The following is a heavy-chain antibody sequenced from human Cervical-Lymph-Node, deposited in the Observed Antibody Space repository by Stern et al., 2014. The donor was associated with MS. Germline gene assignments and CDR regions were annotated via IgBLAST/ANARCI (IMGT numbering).Heavy chain of an antibody. CDR1: GGSISSGGYY. J-gene: IGHJ5*02. CDR3: ARVYCSSTSCYQWFDP. CDR2: IYYSGST. V-gene: IGHV4-31*03. D-gene: IGHD2-2*01. Sequence: VQLEESGPGLVKPSQTLSLTCTVSGGSISSGGYYWSWIRQHPGKGLEWIGYIYYSGSTYYNPSLKSRVTISVDTSKNQFSLKLSSVTAADTAVYYCARVYCSSTSCYQWFDPWGQGTLVTVSS.